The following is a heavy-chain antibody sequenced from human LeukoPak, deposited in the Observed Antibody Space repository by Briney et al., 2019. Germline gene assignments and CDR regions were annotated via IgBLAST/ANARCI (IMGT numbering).Heavy chain of an antibody. CDR2: IYTSGRT. V-gene: IGHV4-59*01. D-gene: IGHD6-13*01. J-gene: IGHJ5*02. CDR1: GGSISTYY. Sequence: SETLSLTCTVSGGSISTYYWSWIRQPPGKGLEWIGYIYTSGRTNSNPSLKSRVTISVDTSKNQFSLKLSSVTAADTAVYYCARDAYSSSWYSRGNWFDPWGQGTLVTVSS. CDR3: ARDAYSSSWYSRGNWFDP.